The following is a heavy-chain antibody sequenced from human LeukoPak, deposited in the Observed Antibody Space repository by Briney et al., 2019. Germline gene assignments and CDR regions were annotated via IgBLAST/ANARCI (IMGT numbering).Heavy chain of an antibody. CDR2: INAGNGNT. D-gene: IGHD4-17*01. Sequence: GASVKVSCKASGYTFTSYGISWVRQVPGQGLEWMGWINAGNGNTKYSQKFQGRVTITRDTSASTAYMELSSLRSEDTAVYYCARDVTPGANWFDPWGQGTLVTVSS. J-gene: IGHJ5*02. V-gene: IGHV1-3*01. CDR1: GYTFTSYG. CDR3: ARDVTPGANWFDP.